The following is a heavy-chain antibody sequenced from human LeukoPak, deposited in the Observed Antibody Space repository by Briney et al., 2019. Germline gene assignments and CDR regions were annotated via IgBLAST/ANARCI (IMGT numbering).Heavy chain of an antibody. CDR1: GFPFSSYS. J-gene: IGHJ4*02. V-gene: IGHV3-7*03. CDR3: AKVEKQQPTDY. Sequence: QTGGSLRLSCAASGFPFSSYSMTWVRQAPGKGLEWVANIKPDGTTKFYVDSVKGRFTISRDNSKNTLYLQMNSLRAEDTAVYYCAKVEKQQPTDYWGQGTLVTVSS. D-gene: IGHD6-13*01. CDR2: IKPDGTTK.